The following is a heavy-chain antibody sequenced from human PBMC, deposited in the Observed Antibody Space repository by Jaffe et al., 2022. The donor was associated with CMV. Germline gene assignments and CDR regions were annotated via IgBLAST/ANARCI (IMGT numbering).Heavy chain of an antibody. Sequence: EVQLVESGGVVVQPGGSLRLSCAASGFTFDDYTMHWVRQAPGKGLEWVSLISWDGGSTYYADSVKGRFTISRDNSKNSLYLQMNSLRTEDTALYYCAKSAILTGYYGHHGYFDYWGQGTLVTVSS. J-gene: IGHJ4*02. V-gene: IGHV3-43*01. D-gene: IGHD3-9*01. CDR1: GFTFDDYT. CDR3: AKSAILTGYYGHHGYFDY. CDR2: ISWDGGST.